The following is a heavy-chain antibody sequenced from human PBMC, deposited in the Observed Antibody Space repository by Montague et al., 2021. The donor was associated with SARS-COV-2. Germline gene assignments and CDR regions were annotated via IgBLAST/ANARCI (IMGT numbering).Heavy chain of an antibody. V-gene: IGHV4-31*03. CDR3: ARDSPGWVGRAFDV. CDR1: GGSITATDYY. Sequence: TLSLTCTVSGGSITATDYYWSWVRQVPGKGLEWIGDIYFSGCTHYNPSLASRLTMSVDTSKNQFSLSVTSVTDADTAVYFCARDSPGWVGRAFDVWGHGTLVTVSS. D-gene: IGHD6-19*01. J-gene: IGHJ3*01. CDR2: IYFSGCT.